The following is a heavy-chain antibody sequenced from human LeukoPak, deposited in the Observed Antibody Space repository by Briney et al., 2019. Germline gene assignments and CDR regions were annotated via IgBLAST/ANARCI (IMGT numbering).Heavy chain of an antibody. CDR1: GYSFTSYW. V-gene: IGHV5-51*01. CDR2: IYPGDSDT. CDR3: ARQSRKPAAMGNWFDP. J-gene: IGHJ5*02. D-gene: IGHD2-2*01. Sequence: GESLKISRKGSGYSFTSYWIGWVRQMPGKGLEWMGIIYPGDSDTRYSPSFQGQVTISADKSISTAYLQWSSLKASDTAMYYCARQSRKPAAMGNWFDPWGQGTLVTVSS.